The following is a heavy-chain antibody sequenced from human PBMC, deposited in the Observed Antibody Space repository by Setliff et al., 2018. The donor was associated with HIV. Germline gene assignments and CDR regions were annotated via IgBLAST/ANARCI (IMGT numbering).Heavy chain of an antibody. J-gene: IGHJ4*02. CDR2: IWYDGVNN. CDR1: GFTFSSYG. CDR3: AKQGATSGLDF. Sequence: GGSLRLSCAASGFTFSSYGMHWVRQAPSKGLEWVAVIWYDGVNNLYADSVKGRFIISRDNSKNTLSLQMTSLTTEDTAVYYCAKQGATSGLDFWGQGTLVTVS. V-gene: IGHV3-30*02. D-gene: IGHD6-19*01.